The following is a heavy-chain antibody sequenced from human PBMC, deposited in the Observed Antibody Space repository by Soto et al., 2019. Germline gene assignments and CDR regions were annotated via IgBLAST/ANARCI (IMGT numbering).Heavy chain of an antibody. CDR3: ARKQAGYFYGIDY. Sequence: LSLTCTVSGGSISSSSYYWGWIRQPPGKGLEWIGSIYYSGSTYYNPSLKSRITLSVDTSKNQFSLKLSSVTVADTAVYFCARKQAGYFYGIDYWGQGTLVTVSS. J-gene: IGHJ4*02. V-gene: IGHV4-39*07. D-gene: IGHD3-10*01. CDR1: GGSISSSSYY. CDR2: IYYSGST.